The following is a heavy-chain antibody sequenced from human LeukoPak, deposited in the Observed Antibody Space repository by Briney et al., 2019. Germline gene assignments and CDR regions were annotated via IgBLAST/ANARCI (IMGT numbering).Heavy chain of an antibody. V-gene: IGHV3-30-3*01. CDR3: ARDQEEYQLVFHAFDF. Sequence: PGGSLRLSCAASGFTFSTYAMHWVRQAPGKGLKWVADISFDGSTKYYADFVKGRFTIPRDNSKNTLYLQMNSLRTEDTAVYYCARDQEEYQLVFHAFDFWGQGTMVTVSS. CDR1: GFTFSTYA. CDR2: ISFDGSTK. D-gene: IGHD2-2*01. J-gene: IGHJ3*01.